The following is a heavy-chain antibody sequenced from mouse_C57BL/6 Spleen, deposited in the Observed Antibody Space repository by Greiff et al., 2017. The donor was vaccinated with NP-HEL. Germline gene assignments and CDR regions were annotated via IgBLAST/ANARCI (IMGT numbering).Heavy chain of an antibody. CDR3: ASLYYGNLYFDY. Sequence: VQLQQSGAELVKPGASVKLSCKASGYTFTSYWMHWVKQRPGQGLEWIGMIHPNSGSTNYNEKFKSKATLTVDKSSSTAYMQLSSLTSEDSAVYYCASLYYGNLYFDYWGQGTTLTVSS. D-gene: IGHD2-1*01. J-gene: IGHJ2*01. V-gene: IGHV1-64*01. CDR1: GYTFTSYW. CDR2: IHPNSGST.